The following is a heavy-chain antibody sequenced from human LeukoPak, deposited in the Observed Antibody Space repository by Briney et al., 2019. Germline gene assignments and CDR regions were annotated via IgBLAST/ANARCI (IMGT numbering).Heavy chain of an antibody. J-gene: IGHJ4*02. CDR3: ARVTAAALTDY. Sequence: SETLSLTCAVYGGSFSGYYWIWIRQPPGKGLEWIGEINHSGSTNYNPSLKSRVTISVDTSKNQFSLKLSSVTAADTAVYYCARVTAAALTDYWGQGTLVTVSS. CDR1: GGSFSGYY. V-gene: IGHV4-34*01. D-gene: IGHD6-13*01. CDR2: INHSGST.